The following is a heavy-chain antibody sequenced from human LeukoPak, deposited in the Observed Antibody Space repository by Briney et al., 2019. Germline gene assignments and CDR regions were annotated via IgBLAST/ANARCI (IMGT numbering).Heavy chain of an antibody. V-gene: IGHV4-59*08. J-gene: IGHJ4*02. CDR3: ARLVYDSRGYYFDY. Sequence: PSETLSPTCTVSGDSISTYYWSWIRQPPGKGLEWIGYIRYSGSANYNPSLRSRVTISIDTSKNQFSLKLSSVTAADTAVYHCARLVYDSRGYYFDYWGQGTLVTVSS. CDR1: GDSISTYY. CDR2: IRYSGSA. D-gene: IGHD3-22*01.